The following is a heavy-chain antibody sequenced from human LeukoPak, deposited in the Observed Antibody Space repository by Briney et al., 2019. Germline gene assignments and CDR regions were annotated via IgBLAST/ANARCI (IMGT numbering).Heavy chain of an antibody. V-gene: IGHV1-46*01. CDR3: ARDPLGSGTAYYMDV. J-gene: IGHJ6*03. D-gene: IGHD1-1*01. CDR1: GYTFTSYY. CDR2: INPSGGST. Sequence: ASVKVSCKASGYTFTSYYMHWVRQAPGQGLEWMGIINPSGGSTSYAQKFQGRVTMTRDMPTSTVYMELSSLRSEDMAVYYCARDPLGSGTAYYMDVWGKGTTVTVSS.